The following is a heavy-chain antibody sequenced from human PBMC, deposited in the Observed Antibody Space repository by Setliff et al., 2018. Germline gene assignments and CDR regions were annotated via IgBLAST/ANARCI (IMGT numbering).Heavy chain of an antibody. V-gene: IGHV4-59*11. D-gene: IGHD4-4*01. CDR2: IHYSGTT. CDR1: GGSSSSHY. CDR3: AREGRWDYSYPIY. Sequence: PSETLSLTCTVSGGSSSSHYWSWIRQPPGKGLEWIGYIHYSGTTNYNPSLKSRVTLSLDTAKNQFSLELRAVTAADTAVYFCAREGRWDYSYPIYWGQGIRVTVSS. J-gene: IGHJ4*02.